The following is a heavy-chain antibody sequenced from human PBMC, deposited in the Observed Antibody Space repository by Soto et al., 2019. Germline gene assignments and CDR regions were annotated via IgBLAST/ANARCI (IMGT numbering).Heavy chain of an antibody. Sequence: INLKESGPTLVKPTQTLTLTCTFSGFSLNTGGVGVGWVRQPRGKAMEWLALIYWDDDERYRPSLRSRLNITKDTINNQVVLTMTNMDPEDTATYYCVRNWRYYGGDYYYGMDAWGQGTTVTVSS. CDR3: VRNWRYYGGDYYYGMDA. CDR2: IYWDDDE. J-gene: IGHJ6*02. D-gene: IGHD3-10*01. CDR1: GFSLNTGGVG. V-gene: IGHV2-5*02.